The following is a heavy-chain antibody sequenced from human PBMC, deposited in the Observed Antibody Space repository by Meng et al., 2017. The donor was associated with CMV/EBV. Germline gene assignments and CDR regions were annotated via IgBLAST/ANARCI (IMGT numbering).Heavy chain of an antibody. J-gene: IGHJ4*02. CDR3: ARDPSLRWIDY. V-gene: IGHV4-39*07. CDR2: IYYSGST. CDR1: GGSISSSSYY. Sequence: PQLQEAGPGLVKPSETLSLTCPVSGGSISSSSYYWGWIRQPPGKGLEWIGGIYYSGSTYYNPSLKSRVTISVDTSKNQFSLKLSSVTAADTAVYYCARDPSLRWIDYWGQGTLVTISS. D-gene: IGHD4-23*01.